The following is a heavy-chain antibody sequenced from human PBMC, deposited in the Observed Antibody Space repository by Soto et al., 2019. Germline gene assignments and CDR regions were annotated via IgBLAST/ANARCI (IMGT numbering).Heavy chain of an antibody. J-gene: IGHJ3*02. CDR2: ISGSGGST. V-gene: IGHV3-23*01. Sequence: EVQLLESGGGLVQPGGSLRLSCAASGFTFSSYAMSWVRQAPGKGLEWVSAISGSGGSTYYADSVKGRFTISRDNSKNTLYQQMNSLRAQDTAVYYCAKDLDYGDYEDAFDIWGQGTMVTVSS. D-gene: IGHD4-17*01. CDR3: AKDLDYGDYEDAFDI. CDR1: GFTFSSYA.